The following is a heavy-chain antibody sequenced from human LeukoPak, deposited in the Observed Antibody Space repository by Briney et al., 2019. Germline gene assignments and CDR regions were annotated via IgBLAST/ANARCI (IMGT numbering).Heavy chain of an antibody. CDR2: IYHSGST. J-gene: IGHJ4*02. CDR1: GGSISSGGYS. V-gene: IGHV4-30-2*01. Sequence: SETLSLTCAVSGGSISSGGYSWSWIRQPPGKGLEWIGYIYHSGSTYYNPSLKSRVTISVDTSKNQFSLKLSSVTAADTAVYYCARDMEVYWGQGTLVTVSS. CDR3: ARDMEVY. D-gene: IGHD3-10*01.